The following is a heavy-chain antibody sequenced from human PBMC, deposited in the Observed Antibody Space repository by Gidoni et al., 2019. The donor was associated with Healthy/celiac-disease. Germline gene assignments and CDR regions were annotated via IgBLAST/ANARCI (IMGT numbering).Heavy chain of an antibody. CDR1: GFTFSSYW. J-gene: IGHJ6*02. D-gene: IGHD2-2*01. Sequence: EVQLVESGGGLVQPGGSLRLSCAASGFTFSSYWMSWVRQAPGKGLEWVANIKQDGSEKYYVDSVKGRFTISRDNAKNSLYLQMNSLRAEDTAVYYCAREDIVVVPAYYYYGMDVWGQGTTVTVSS. V-gene: IGHV3-7*01. CDR3: AREDIVVVPAYYYYGMDV. CDR2: IKQDGSEK.